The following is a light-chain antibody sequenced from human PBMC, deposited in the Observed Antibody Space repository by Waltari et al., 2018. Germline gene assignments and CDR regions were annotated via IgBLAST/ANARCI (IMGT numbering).Light chain of an antibody. CDR2: EFT. CDR1: SSAVGSYNL. V-gene: IGLV2-23*02. Sequence: QSALTQPASVSGSPGQSLTISCTGTSSAVGSYNLVSWYQQHPGKAPKLMIYEFTERPSGVSNRFSGSKSDNTASLTISGLQAEDEADYYCCSHAGSSIYVFGTGTKVTIL. CDR3: CSHAGSSIYV. J-gene: IGLJ1*01.